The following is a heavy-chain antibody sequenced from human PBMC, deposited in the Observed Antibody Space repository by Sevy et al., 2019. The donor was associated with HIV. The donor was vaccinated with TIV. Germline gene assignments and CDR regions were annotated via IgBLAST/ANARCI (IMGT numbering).Heavy chain of an antibody. CDR1: GFTFSNYA. CDR2: ISGSGGSGDKT. Sequence: GGSLRLSCAASGFTFSNYAMNWVRQAPGKGLEWVSGISGSGGSGDKTNYADSVKGRVTIPRDDSKNSLYLQFNSLRAEDTGIYYCARKYDSSGYFDYWGQGTLVTVSS. V-gene: IGHV3-23*01. D-gene: IGHD3-22*01. CDR3: ARKYDSSGYFDY. J-gene: IGHJ4*02.